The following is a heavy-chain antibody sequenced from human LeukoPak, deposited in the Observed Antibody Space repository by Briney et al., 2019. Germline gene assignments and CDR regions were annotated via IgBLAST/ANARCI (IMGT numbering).Heavy chain of an antibody. J-gene: IGHJ1*01. D-gene: IGHD4-17*01. CDR1: RFTFSAYS. CDR3: VRDMNTVTTCYLHH. Sequence: GGSLRLSCAGSRFTFSAYSMNWVRQAPGKGLEWVSSISSSSRHKYYVDSVKGRFTIARDDDENSLYLQMNSLRVDDTALYYCVRDMNTVTTCYLHHWGQGTLVTVSS. CDR2: ISSSSRHK. V-gene: IGHV3-21*06.